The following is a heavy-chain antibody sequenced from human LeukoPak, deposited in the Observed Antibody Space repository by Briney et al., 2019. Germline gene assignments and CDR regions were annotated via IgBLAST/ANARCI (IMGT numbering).Heavy chain of an antibody. CDR2: INSDGSST. Sequence: GGSLRLSCAASGFTFSSYWMHWVRQAPGKGLVWVSRINSDGSSTNYAYAVKGRFPISRDNAKNTLYLQMNSLRAEDTAVYYCARGEGNKYGSIDYWGQGTLVTVSS. V-gene: IGHV3-74*01. D-gene: IGHD1/OR15-1a*01. J-gene: IGHJ4*02. CDR1: GFTFSSYW. CDR3: ARGEGNKYGSIDY.